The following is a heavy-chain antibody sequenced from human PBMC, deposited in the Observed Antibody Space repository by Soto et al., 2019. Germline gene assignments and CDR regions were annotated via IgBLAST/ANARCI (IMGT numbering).Heavy chain of an antibody. CDR3: AASIFYYGMDV. Sequence: GESLKISCKGSGYTFTNYWIVGVDQMPARGLDGMGIMYPCYSDTKYNPSFPGQVTISADKSITTSYLQWSSLKASDTAIYYCAASIFYYGMDVWGQGTMVTVSS. CDR2: MYPCYSDT. V-gene: IGHV5-51*07. CDR1: GYTFTNYW. J-gene: IGHJ6*02.